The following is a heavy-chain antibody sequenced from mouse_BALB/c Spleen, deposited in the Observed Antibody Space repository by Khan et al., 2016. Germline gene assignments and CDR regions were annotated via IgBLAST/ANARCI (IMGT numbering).Heavy chain of an antibody. Sequence: EVQLQESGPSLVKPSQTLCLTCSVTGYSITSGYLNWIRNFPGNKLEYMGYISYSGSTFYNPSLESRISITRVTSKYQYYLLLNPVTSEDAATYYCVIYESAQSSFAYWGQGTLVTVSA. D-gene: IGHD3-2*02. CDR2: ISYSGST. J-gene: IGHJ3*01. V-gene: IGHV3-8*02. CDR3: VIYESAQSSFAY. CDR1: GYSITSGY.